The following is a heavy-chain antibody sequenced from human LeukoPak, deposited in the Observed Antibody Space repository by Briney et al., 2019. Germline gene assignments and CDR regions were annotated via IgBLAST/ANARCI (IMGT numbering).Heavy chain of an antibody. J-gene: IGHJ5*02. Sequence: GGSPRLSCAASGFTVSSNYMSWVRQAPGKGLEWVSVIYSGGSTYYADSVKGRFTISRDNSKNTLYLQMNSLRAEDTAVYYCARDRNYGSGSYGFDPWGQGTLVTVSS. D-gene: IGHD3-10*01. V-gene: IGHV3-66*01. CDR3: ARDRNYGSGSYGFDP. CDR2: IYSGGST. CDR1: GFTVSSNY.